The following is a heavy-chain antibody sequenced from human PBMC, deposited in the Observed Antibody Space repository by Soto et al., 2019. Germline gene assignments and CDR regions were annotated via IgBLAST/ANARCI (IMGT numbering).Heavy chain of an antibody. V-gene: IGHV3-48*01. CDR1: GFAFSSYS. J-gene: IGHJ3*02. D-gene: IGHD3-16*02. CDR2: ISATSGIR. Sequence: GGSLRLSCAASGFAFSSYSMNWVRQAPGKGLEWVSYISATSGIRLYADAVNGRFTISRDNAKNSLYLQVNSLRGEDTAVYYCARDYRHAFDIWGQGTMVTVSS. CDR3: ARDYRHAFDI.